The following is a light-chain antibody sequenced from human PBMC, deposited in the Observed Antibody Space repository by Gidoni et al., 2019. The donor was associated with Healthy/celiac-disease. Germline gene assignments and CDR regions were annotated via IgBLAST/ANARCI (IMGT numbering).Light chain of an antibody. Sequence: QSVLTQPPSASGTPGLSVTISCSGSSSNIGSNYVYWYQQLPGTAPKLLIYRNNQRPPGVPDRFSGSKSGTSASLAISGLRSEDEADYYCAAWDDSLSGQVFGGGTKLTVL. CDR3: AAWDDSLSGQV. J-gene: IGLJ3*02. CDR2: RNN. CDR1: SSNIGSNY. V-gene: IGLV1-47*01.